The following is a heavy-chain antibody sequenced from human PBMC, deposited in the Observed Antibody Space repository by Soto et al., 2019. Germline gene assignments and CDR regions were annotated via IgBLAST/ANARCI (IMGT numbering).Heavy chain of an antibody. CDR3: AKDPNSSGWYGYYYYYCMDV. V-gene: IGHV3-30*18. D-gene: IGHD6-19*01. CDR1: GFTFSSYG. CDR2: ISYDGSNK. J-gene: IGHJ6*03. Sequence: QVQLVESGGGVVQPGRSQRLSCAASGFTFSSYGMHWVRQAPGKGLEWVAVISYDGSNKYYADSVKGRFTISRDNSKKTLYLQMNSLRAEDTAVYYCAKDPNSSGWYGYYYYYCMDVWGKGTTVTVSS.